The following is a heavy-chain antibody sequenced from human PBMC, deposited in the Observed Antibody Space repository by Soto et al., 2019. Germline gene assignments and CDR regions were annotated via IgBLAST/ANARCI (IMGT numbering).Heavy chain of an antibody. CDR1: GGSISSGGYH. CDR3: ARGVQH. V-gene: IGHV4-31*01. Sequence: QVQLQESGPGLVKPSQTLSLTCTVSGGSISSGGYHWSWIRQHPGKGLEWIGYIYYSGSTYYNPTLKILVTTSVETSKNQFSLKLSSVTAADTAVYYCARGVQHWGQGTLVTVSS. CDR2: IYYSGST. J-gene: IGHJ1*01.